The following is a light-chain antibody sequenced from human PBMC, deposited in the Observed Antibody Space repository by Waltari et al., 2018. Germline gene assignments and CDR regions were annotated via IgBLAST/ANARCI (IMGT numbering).Light chain of an antibody. CDR1: QSISSY. CDR3: QQSYSTPWG. V-gene: IGKV1-39*01. Sequence: DIQMTQSPSSLSASVGDRVTITCRASQSISSYLNWYQQKPGKAPKLLIYAASSWQSGVPSRFSGSGSGTDFTLTISSLQPEDFATYYCQQSYSTPWGFGQGTKVEIK. CDR2: AAS. J-gene: IGKJ1*01.